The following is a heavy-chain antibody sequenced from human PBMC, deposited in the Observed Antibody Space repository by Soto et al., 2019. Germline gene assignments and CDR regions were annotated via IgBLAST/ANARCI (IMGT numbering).Heavy chain of an antibody. Sequence: SQTLSLTCAISGDSVSSDSAGWNWIRQSPSRGLEWLGRTYYRSKWYNDYALSVKGRMTINPDTSKNQFSLQLNSVTPEDTAVYYCAGGSQTYFDYWGQGTLVTVS. CDR1: GDSVSSDSAG. D-gene: IGHD1-1*01. CDR2: TYYRSKWYN. V-gene: IGHV6-1*01. J-gene: IGHJ4*02. CDR3: AGGSQTYFDY.